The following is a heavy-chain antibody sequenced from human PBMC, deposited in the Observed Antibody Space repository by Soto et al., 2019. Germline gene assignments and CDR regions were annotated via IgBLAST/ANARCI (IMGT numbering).Heavy chain of an antibody. Sequence: ASVKVSCKASGYTFTSYGISWVRQAPGQGLEWMGWISAYNGNTNYAQKLQGRVTTTTDTSTSTAYMELRSLRSDDTAVYYCAREKGTAAAAYYFDYWGQGTLVTVSS. J-gene: IGHJ4*02. D-gene: IGHD6-13*01. CDR1: GYTFTSYG. V-gene: IGHV1-18*01. CDR3: AREKGTAAAAYYFDY. CDR2: ISAYNGNT.